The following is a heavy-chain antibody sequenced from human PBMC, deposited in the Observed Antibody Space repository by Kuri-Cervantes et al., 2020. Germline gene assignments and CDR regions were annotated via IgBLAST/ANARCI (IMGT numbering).Heavy chain of an antibody. D-gene: IGHD4-17*01. CDR1: GFTFSSYA. V-gene: IGHV3-23*01. CDR3: AKDRSFKGVTVTSLFDY. CDR2: ISGSGGST. Sequence: GESLKISCAASGFTFSSYAMSWVRQAPGKGLEWVAAISGSGGSTYYADSVKGRFTISRDNAKNSLYLQMNRLRAEDTALYYCAKDRSFKGVTVTSLFDYWGQGTLVTVSS. J-gene: IGHJ4*02.